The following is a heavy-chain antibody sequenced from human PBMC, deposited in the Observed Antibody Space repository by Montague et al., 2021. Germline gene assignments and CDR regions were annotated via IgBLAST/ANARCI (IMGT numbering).Heavy chain of an antibody. V-gene: IGHV4-4*09. D-gene: IGHD3-16*01. CDR1: GGSISTYY. CDR2: FAQSVASGASGST. Sequence: SETLSLTCAVSGGSISTYYWTWIRQSPGKGLEYIGYFAQSVASGASGSTNYHPSLRGRVTVSVDSSKNQVSLKMTSVTATDKGVYYCARGEGVVPAARFDFWGRGTLVTVSS. CDR3: ARGEGVVPAARFDF. J-gene: IGHJ4*02.